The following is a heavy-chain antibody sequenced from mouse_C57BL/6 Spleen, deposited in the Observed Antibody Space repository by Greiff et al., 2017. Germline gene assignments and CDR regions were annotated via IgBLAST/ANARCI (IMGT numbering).Heavy chain of an antibody. J-gene: IGHJ4*01. CDR2: IDPETGGT. CDR3: TRGVLRYYAMDY. CDR1: GYTFTDYE. V-gene: IGHV1-15*01. D-gene: IGHD1-1*01. Sequence: VQLQQSGAELVRPGASVTLSCKASGYTFTDYEMHWVKQTPVHGLEWIGAIDPETGGTAYNQKFKGKAILTADKSSSTAYMELRSLTSEDSAVYYCTRGVLRYYAMDYSGQGTSVTVSS.